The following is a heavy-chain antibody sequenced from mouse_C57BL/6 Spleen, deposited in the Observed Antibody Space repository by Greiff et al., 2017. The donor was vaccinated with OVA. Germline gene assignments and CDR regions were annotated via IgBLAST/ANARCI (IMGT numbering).Heavy chain of an antibody. CDR1: GFSLTSYG. Sequence: VQGVESGPGLVAPSQSQSITCTVSGFSLTSYGVDWVRQSPGKGLEWLGVIWGVGSTNYNSALKSRLSISKDNSKSQVFLKMNSLQTDDTAMYYCASGLAFAYWGQGTLVTVSA. CDR3: ASGLAFAY. V-gene: IGHV2-6*01. J-gene: IGHJ3*01. D-gene: IGHD2-13*01. CDR2: IWGVGST.